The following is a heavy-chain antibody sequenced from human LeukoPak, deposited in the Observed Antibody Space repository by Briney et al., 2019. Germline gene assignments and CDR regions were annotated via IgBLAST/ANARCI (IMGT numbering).Heavy chain of an antibody. V-gene: IGHV3-23*01. Sequence: SGGSLRLSCAASGFTFSSYAMSWVRQAPGKGLEWVSAISGSGGSTYYADSVKGRFTISRDNSKNTLYLQMNSLRAEDTAVYYCAKDDDSSGYYYGRPNYFDYWGQGTLVTVSS. J-gene: IGHJ4*02. CDR3: AKDDDSSGYYYGRPNYFDY. CDR1: GFTFSSYA. CDR2: ISGSGGST. D-gene: IGHD3-22*01.